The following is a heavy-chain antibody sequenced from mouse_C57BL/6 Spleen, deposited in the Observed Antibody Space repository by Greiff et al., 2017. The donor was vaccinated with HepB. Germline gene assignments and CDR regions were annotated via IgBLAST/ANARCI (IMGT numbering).Heavy chain of an antibody. V-gene: IGHV5-17*01. CDR3: ARNYALYYYAMDY. CDR1: GFTFSDYG. J-gene: IGHJ4*01. D-gene: IGHD1-1*02. CDR2: ISSGSSTI. Sequence: EVQGVESGGGLVKPGGSLKLSCAASGFTFSDYGMHWVRQAPEKGLEWVAYISSGSSTIYYADTVKGRFTISRDNAKNTLFRQMTSLRSEDTAMYYCARNYALYYYAMDYWGQGTSVTVSS.